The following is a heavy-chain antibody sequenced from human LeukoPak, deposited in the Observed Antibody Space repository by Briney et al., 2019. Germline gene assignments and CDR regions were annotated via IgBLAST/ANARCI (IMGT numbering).Heavy chain of an antibody. CDR3: AKAREVLAYYYDGSGYYLDY. D-gene: IGHD3-22*01. V-gene: IGHV3-23*01. Sequence: GGSLRFSCAASGFTFSSYAMSWVRQAPGKGLEWVSAVSGTGGRTYYADSVKGRFTISRDNSKNTLYLQMNSLRAEDTAIYCCAKAREVLAYYYDGSGYYLDYWGQGTLVAVSS. CDR1: GFTFSSYA. CDR2: VSGTGGRT. J-gene: IGHJ4*02.